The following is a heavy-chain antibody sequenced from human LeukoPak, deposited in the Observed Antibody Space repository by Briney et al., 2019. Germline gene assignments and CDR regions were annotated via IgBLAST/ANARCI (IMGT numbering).Heavy chain of an antibody. CDR3: ARVEGNYYDSSGYSFDI. J-gene: IGHJ3*02. CDR1: GGSISSGGYS. Sequence: SQTLSLTCAVSGGSISSGGYSWSWIRQPPGKGLEWIGEINHSGSTNYNPSLKSRVTISVDTSKNQFSLKLSSVTAADTAVYYCARVEGNYYDSSGYSFDIWGQGTMVTVSS. CDR2: INHSGST. V-gene: IGHV4-30-2*01. D-gene: IGHD3-22*01.